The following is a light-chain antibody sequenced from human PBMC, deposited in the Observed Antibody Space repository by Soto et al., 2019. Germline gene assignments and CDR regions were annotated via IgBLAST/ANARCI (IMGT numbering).Light chain of an antibody. Sequence: EIVLTQSPGTLSLSPGERATLSCRASQGLSSSYLVWYQQKPGQAPRLLIYGASSRATGIPDRFSGSGSGTDFTLTISSLEPEDFAVYYCQHRSNWPLTFGGGTKVDIK. CDR1: QGLSSSY. V-gene: IGKV3D-20*02. CDR3: QHRSNWPLT. CDR2: GAS. J-gene: IGKJ4*01.